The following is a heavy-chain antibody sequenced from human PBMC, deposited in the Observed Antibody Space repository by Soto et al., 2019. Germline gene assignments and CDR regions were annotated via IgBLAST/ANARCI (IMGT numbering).Heavy chain of an antibody. V-gene: IGHV3-23*01. Sequence: GGSLRLSCSASGFSFGSYALSWVRQAPGKGLEWVSTISVSDGKTFYADSVKGRFSISRDTSQSTLYLQMNSLRADDTAMYYCARWSYLDYWVQGTRVTVSS. CDR3: ARWSYLDY. J-gene: IGHJ4*02. CDR1: GFSFGSYA. CDR2: ISVSDGKT. D-gene: IGHD3-3*01.